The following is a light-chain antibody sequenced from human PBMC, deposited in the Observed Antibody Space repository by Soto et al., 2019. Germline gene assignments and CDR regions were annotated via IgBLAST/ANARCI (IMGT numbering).Light chain of an antibody. V-gene: IGKV3-20*01. J-gene: IGKJ5*01. Sequence: EIVLTQSPGTLSLSPGARAPLSCRASQSVSIKLAWYQQKPGQAPRLLIYGASIRATGIPDRFNGSGSETDFTLTISRLEPEDFALYYCQQYGSSAPITFGQGTRLEIK. CDR3: QQYGSSAPIT. CDR1: QSVSIK. CDR2: GAS.